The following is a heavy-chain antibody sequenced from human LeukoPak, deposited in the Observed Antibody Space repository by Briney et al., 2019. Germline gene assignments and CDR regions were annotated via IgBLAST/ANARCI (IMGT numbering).Heavy chain of an antibody. D-gene: IGHD2-15*01. V-gene: IGHV3-30*01. CDR3: ARGPTHCSGGSCYSRGYYYYMDV. Sequence: GGSLRLSCAASGFTFSSYAMHWVRQAPGKGLEWVAVISYDGSNKYYADSVKGRFTISRDNSKNTLYLQMNSLRAENTAVYYCARGPTHCSGGSCYSRGYYYYMDVWGKGTTVTVSS. CDR2: ISYDGSNK. CDR1: GFTFSSYA. J-gene: IGHJ6*03.